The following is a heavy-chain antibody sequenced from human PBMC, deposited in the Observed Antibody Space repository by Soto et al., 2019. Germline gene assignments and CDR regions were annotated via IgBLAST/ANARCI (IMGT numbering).Heavy chain of an antibody. D-gene: IGHD1-7*01. CDR3: ARVMELVEPHYVYLYYYGMDV. J-gene: IGHJ6*02. V-gene: IGHV4-4*02. CDR1: GGSISSSNW. CDR2: IYHSGST. Sequence: PSETLSLTCAVSGGSISSSNWWSWVRQPPGKGLEWIGEIYHSGSTNYNPSLKSRVTISVDKSKNQFSLKLSSVTAADTAVYYYARVMELVEPHYVYLYYYGMDVGGQGTTVTVSS.